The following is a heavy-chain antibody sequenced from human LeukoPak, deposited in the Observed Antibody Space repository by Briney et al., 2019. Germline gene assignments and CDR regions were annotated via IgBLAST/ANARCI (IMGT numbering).Heavy chain of an antibody. Sequence: PSETLSLTCTVSAGSITSDDSYWSWIRQPPGKGLEWIGYIYHSGTAYYNPSLKSRVTTSVDTSKNQFSLSLSSVTAADTAVYYCARWEVRLNAFEMWGQGTMVTVSS. CDR3: ARWEVRLNAFEM. CDR1: AGSITSDDSY. J-gene: IGHJ3*02. CDR2: IYHSGTA. D-gene: IGHD3-10*01. V-gene: IGHV4-30-2*01.